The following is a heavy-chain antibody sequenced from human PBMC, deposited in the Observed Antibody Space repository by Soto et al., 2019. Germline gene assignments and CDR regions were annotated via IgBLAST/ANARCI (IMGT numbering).Heavy chain of an antibody. J-gene: IGHJ6*02. Sequence: EVQLLESGGGLVQPGGSLRLSCAASGFTFSSYAMSWVRQAPGKGLEWVSAISGSGDSAYYADSVKGRFTISRDNSKNTLYLQMTSLRAEDTAVYYCAKAPSGWDGMDVWGRGTMVTVSS. CDR2: ISGSGDSA. D-gene: IGHD6-19*01. CDR3: AKAPSGWDGMDV. V-gene: IGHV3-23*01. CDR1: GFTFSSYA.